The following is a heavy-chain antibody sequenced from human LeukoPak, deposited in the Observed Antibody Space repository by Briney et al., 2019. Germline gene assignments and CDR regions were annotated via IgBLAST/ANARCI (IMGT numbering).Heavy chain of an antibody. CDR2: IYYSGST. CDR3: ARDAYSYGYSDY. V-gene: IGHV4-59*01. D-gene: IGHD5-18*01. Sequence: SETLSLTCTVSGGSISSYYWSWIRQPPGKGLEWIGYIYYSGSTNYNPSLKSRVTISVDTSKNQFSLKLSSVTAADTAVYYCARDAYSYGYSDYWDQGTLVTVSS. J-gene: IGHJ4*02. CDR1: GGSISSYY.